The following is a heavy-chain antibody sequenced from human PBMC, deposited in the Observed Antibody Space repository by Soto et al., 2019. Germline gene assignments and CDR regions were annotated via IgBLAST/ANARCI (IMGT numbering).Heavy chain of an antibody. V-gene: IGHV1-69*12. J-gene: IGHJ6*02. CDR3: ARDNDRPQLGGNYYYILDV. CDR1: GGTFRNSA. D-gene: IGHD1-1*01. CDR2: IMPIFRTP. Sequence: QVQLEQSGAEVKKPGSSVKVSCKASGGTFRNSAISWVRQAPGQGLEWMGGIMPIFRTPDYAQKFQGSVTITADEATSTAYMELSGLRSDDTAVYFCARDNDRPQLGGNYYYILDVWGHGTTVTVSS.